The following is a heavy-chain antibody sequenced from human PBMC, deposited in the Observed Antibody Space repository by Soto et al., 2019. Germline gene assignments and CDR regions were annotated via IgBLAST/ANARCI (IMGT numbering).Heavy chain of an antibody. CDR3: ARKDKSGYFNWFDP. D-gene: IGHD3-22*01. V-gene: IGHV5-51*01. CDR2: IFPSDSDT. J-gene: IGHJ5*02. Sequence: ESLKISCRTSGYKFTSSWIAWVRQKPGKGLEWMGIIFPSDSDTRYSPSFQGQVTISADRSTSTVFLQWASLKASDTAVYFCARKDKSGYFNWFDPWGQGTLVTVPQ. CDR1: GYKFTSSW.